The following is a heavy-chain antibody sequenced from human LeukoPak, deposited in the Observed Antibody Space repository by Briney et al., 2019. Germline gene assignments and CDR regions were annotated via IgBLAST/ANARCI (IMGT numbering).Heavy chain of an antibody. CDR1: GYTFTGYY. V-gene: IGHV1-2*02. Sequence: ASVKVSCKASGYTFTGYYMHWVRQAPGQGLEWMGWINPNSGGTNYAQKFQGRVTMTRDTSISTAYMELSRLRSDDTAAYYCARGSCSGGSCYDYYYYMDVWGKGTTVTVSS. CDR2: INPNSGGT. D-gene: IGHD2-15*01. J-gene: IGHJ6*03. CDR3: ARGSCSGGSCYDYYYYMDV.